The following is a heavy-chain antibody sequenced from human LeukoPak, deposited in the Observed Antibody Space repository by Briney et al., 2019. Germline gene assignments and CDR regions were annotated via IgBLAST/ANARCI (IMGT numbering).Heavy chain of an antibody. CDR3: ARGLVDTGRSRFDY. Sequence: PSGTLSLTCSVFADSMNNYYWNWIRQPPGKGLEWIGFVHHSGSTNYNPSLKSRVTISVDKPKNQFSLKMTSVTAADTAVYYCARGLVDTGRSRFDYWGQGTLVTVSS. J-gene: IGHJ4*02. CDR2: VHHSGST. D-gene: IGHD5-12*01. CDR1: ADSMNNYY. V-gene: IGHV4-59*12.